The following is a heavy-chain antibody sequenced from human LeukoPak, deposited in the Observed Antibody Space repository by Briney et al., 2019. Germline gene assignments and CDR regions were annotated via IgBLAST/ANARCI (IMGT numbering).Heavy chain of an antibody. D-gene: IGHD6-6*01. V-gene: IGHV1-69*13. CDR3: ARDAWAGGSSGNYYYYGMDV. J-gene: IGHJ6*02. Sequence: SVKVSCKASGGTFSSYAISWVRQASGQGLEWMGGIIPIFGTANYAQKFQGRVTITADESTSTAYMELSSLRSEDTAVYYCARDAWAGGSSGNYYYYGMDVWGQGTTVTVSS. CDR2: IIPIFGTA. CDR1: GGTFSSYA.